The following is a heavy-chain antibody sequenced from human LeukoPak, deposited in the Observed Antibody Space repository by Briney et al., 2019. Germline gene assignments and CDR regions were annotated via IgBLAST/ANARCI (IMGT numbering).Heavy chain of an antibody. CDR3: ARHYWNGYLFDY. CDR1: GGSISSSSYY. D-gene: IGHD3-3*01. CDR2: IYYSGNT. V-gene: IGHV4-39*01. J-gene: IGHJ4*02. Sequence: PSETLSLTCTVSGGSISSSSYYRDWIRQPPGKGLEWIGSIYYSGNTYYNPSLKSRVTISVDTSNNQFSLKLSSVTAADTAVYYCARHYWNGYLFDYWGQGTLVTVSS.